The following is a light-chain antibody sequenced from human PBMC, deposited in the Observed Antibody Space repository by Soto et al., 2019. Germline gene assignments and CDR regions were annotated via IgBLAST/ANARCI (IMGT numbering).Light chain of an antibody. J-gene: IGKJ1*01. Sequence: DIQMTQSPSTLSASVGDRVTITCRASQSISSWLAWYQQKPGKAPKLLIYKASSLESGNPSRFSGSGSGTEFTLTSSSLQPDDFATYYCQQYNSYWTFGQGTKVEIK. V-gene: IGKV1-5*03. CDR3: QQYNSYWT. CDR1: QSISSW. CDR2: KAS.